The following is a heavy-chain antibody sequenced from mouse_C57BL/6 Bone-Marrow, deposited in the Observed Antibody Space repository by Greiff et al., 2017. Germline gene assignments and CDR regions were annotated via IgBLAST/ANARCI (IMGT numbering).Heavy chain of an antibody. CDR3: TTGNFDY. CDR1: GFNIKDDY. Sequence: VQLQQSGAELVRPGASVTLSCTASGFNIKDDYMHWVKQRPEQGLAWIGWIAPENGGTASASKFQGKATITADTSSTTAYLQLSSLTSEDTAVYCCTTGNFDYWGQGTTLTVSS. J-gene: IGHJ2*01. CDR2: IAPENGGT. V-gene: IGHV14-4*01.